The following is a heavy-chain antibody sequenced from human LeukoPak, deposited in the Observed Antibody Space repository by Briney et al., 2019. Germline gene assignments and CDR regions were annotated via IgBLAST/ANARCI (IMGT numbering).Heavy chain of an antibody. J-gene: IGHJ3*02. CDR1: GGSISSGGYY. Sequence: SETLSLTCTVSGGSISSGGYYWSWIRQPPGKGLEWIGYIYHSGSTYYNPSLKSRVTIPVDRSKNQFSLKLSSVTAADTAVYYCARGLELGIGKGRAFDIWGQGTMVTVSS. D-gene: IGHD7-27*01. CDR2: IYHSGST. V-gene: IGHV4-30-2*01. CDR3: ARGLELGIGKGRAFDI.